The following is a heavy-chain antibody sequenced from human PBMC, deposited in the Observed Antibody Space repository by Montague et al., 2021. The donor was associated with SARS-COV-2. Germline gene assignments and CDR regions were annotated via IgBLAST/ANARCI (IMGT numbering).Heavy chain of an antibody. Sequence: SETLSLTCTVSDVPTSAHFWSWIRQSPGKGLEWIGYISYSGSTKYSPSLTSRVTISLGSSRKHLSLELRSVTAADTAVYYCAREQQLAPRGNGVDAWGQGTTVIVTS. CDR3: AREQQLAPRGNGVDA. CDR1: DVPTSAHF. V-gene: IGHV4-59*11. J-gene: IGHJ6*02. CDR2: ISYSGST. D-gene: IGHD6-13*01.